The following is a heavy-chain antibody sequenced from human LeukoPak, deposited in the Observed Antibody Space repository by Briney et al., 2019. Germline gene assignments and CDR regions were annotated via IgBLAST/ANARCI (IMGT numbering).Heavy chain of an antibody. D-gene: IGHD3-10*01. CDR2: INHSGST. CDR1: GGSFSGYY. V-gene: IGHV4-34*01. CDR3: ARRPTRRITMVRGVTPRGDYYYYMDV. J-gene: IGHJ6*03. Sequence: SETLSLTCAVYGGSFSGYYWSWIRQPPGKGLEWIGEINHSGSTNYNPSLKSRVTISVDTSKNQFSLKLSSVTAADTAVYYCARRPTRRITMVRGVTPRGDYYYYMDVWGKGTTVTISS.